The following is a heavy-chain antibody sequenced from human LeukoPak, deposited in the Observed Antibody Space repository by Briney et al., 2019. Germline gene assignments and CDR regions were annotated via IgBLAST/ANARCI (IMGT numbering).Heavy chain of an antibody. CDR2: IKQDGSEK. J-gene: IGHJ4*02. V-gene: IGHV3-7*04. Sequence: GGSLRLSCAASGFTFSSYEMNWVRQAPGKGLEWVANIKQDGSEKYYVDSVKGRFTISRDNAKNSLSLQMNSLRAEDTAVYYCAREGSFYRYWGQGTLVTVSS. CDR1: GFTFSSYE. D-gene: IGHD3-3*01. CDR3: AREGSFYRY.